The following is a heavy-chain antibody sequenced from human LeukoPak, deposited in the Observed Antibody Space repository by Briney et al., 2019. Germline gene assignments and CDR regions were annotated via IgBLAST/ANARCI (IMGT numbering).Heavy chain of an antibody. CDR1: GFTFSSYA. V-gene: IGHV3-23*01. D-gene: IGHD2-15*01. J-gene: IGHJ3*02. CDR3: ARSKSWYSTDAFGI. Sequence: GGSLRLSCAASGFTFSSYAMSWVRQAPGEGLEWVSAISGSGGSTYYADSVKGRFTISRDNSKNTLYLQMNSLRAEDTAVYHCARSKSWYSTDAFGIWGQGTMVTVSS. CDR2: ISGSGGST.